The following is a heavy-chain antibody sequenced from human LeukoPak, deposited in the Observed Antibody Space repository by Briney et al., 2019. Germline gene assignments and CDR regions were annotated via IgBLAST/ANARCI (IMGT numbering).Heavy chain of an antibody. CDR2: ISSNGGST. J-gene: IGHJ4*02. CDR1: GFTFSNYA. D-gene: IGHD6-19*01. CDR3: AKDEAGYSSG. Sequence: GGSLRLSCAASGFTFSNYAMHWVRQAPGKGLEYVATISSNGGSTYFANAVQGRFNISRDNSKNMVHLQMGSLRVEDTAVYYCAKDEAGYSSGWGQGTMVTVSS. V-gene: IGHV3-64*01.